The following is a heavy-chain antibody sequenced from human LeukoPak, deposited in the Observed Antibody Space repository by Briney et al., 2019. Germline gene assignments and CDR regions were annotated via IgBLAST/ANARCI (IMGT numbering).Heavy chain of an antibody. Sequence: SETLSLTCAVYGGSFSGYYWSWIRQPPGKGLEWIGEVGRSGSTNYNPSLKSRVTISVDTSKKQFSLKLTSVTAADTAVYYCVRGYGSGSYWNYWGQGTLVTVSS. CDR1: GGSFSGYY. J-gene: IGHJ4*02. CDR2: VGRSGST. V-gene: IGHV4-34*01. CDR3: VRGYGSGSYWNY. D-gene: IGHD3-10*01.